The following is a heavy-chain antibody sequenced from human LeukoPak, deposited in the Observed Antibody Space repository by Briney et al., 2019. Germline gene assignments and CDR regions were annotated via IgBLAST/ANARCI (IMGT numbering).Heavy chain of an antibody. J-gene: IGHJ5*02. Sequence: GGSLRLSCAASRFTLSSNYMSWVRHAPGKGLEWVSVIYSDGSTYYSDSVKGRFTISRHNSKKMMYLQMNSLRAEDTAVYYCARVSSSSWFPSWFDPWGQGTLVTVSS. CDR2: IYSDGST. CDR3: ARVSSSSWFPSWFDP. CDR1: RFTLSSNY. D-gene: IGHD6-13*01. V-gene: IGHV3-66*01.